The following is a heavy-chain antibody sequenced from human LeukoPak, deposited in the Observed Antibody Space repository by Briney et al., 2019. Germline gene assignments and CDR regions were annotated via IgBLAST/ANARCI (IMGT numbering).Heavy chain of an antibody. CDR3: ARGGFRLEWVFYNNWFDP. J-gene: IGHJ5*02. Sequence: ASVKVSCKESGYTFTSNYMHWVRQAPGQGLEWMGIINPSGGSTSYAQKFQGRVTMTRDTSTSTVYMELSSLRSEDTAVYYCARGGFRLEWVFYNNWFDPWGQGTLVTVSS. CDR1: GYTFTSNY. V-gene: IGHV1-46*01. D-gene: IGHD3-3*01. CDR2: INPSGGST.